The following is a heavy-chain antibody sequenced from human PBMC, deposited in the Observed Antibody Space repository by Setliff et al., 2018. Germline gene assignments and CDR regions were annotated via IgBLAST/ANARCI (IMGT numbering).Heavy chain of an antibody. CDR3: AKDDAGYCSGGSCYAPFDY. CDR2: ISGSGDNT. D-gene: IGHD2-15*01. Sequence: LRLACAASGFTFSSFAMSWVRQAPGKGLEWVSAISGSGDNTQYADSVKGRFTISRDNSKNTLYLQMNSLRAEDTAVYYCAKDDAGYCSGGSCYAPFDYWGQGTLVTVSS. V-gene: IGHV3-23*01. CDR1: GFTFSSFA. J-gene: IGHJ4*02.